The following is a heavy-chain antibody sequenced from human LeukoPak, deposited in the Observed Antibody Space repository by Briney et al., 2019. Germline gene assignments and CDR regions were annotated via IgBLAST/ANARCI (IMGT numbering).Heavy chain of an antibody. Sequence: SETLSLTCTVSGGSISSSYWSWVRQPPGRGLEYIGHVYYSGRTDYNPSLKGRVTISVDTSKNQFSLKLSSVTAADTAVYYCARDRDDFWSGQAAYGMDVWGQGTTVTVSS. J-gene: IGHJ6*02. CDR3: ARDRDDFWSGQAAYGMDV. D-gene: IGHD3-3*01. CDR1: GGSISSSY. V-gene: IGHV4-59*01. CDR2: VYYSGRT.